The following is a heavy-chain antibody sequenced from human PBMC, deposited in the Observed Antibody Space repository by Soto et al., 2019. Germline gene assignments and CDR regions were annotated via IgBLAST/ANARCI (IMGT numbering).Heavy chain of an antibody. CDR3: VRDYRVSYGYGPFDY. J-gene: IGHJ4*02. V-gene: IGHV3-7*03. CDR2: IKQDVGEK. Sequence: HPGGSLRLSCAASGFTFSSYWMSWVRQAPGKGLEWVANIKQDVGEKYYVDSVKGRFTISRDNAKSSLYLQMNSLRGDDTAVYYCVRDYRVSYGYGPFDYWGQGTLVTVSS. D-gene: IGHD5-18*01. CDR1: GFTFSSYW.